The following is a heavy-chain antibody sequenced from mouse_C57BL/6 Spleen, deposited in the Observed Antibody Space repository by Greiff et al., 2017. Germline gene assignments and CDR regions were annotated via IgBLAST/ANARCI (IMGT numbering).Heavy chain of an antibody. J-gene: IGHJ3*01. Sequence: VQLQQSGPELVKPGASVKISCKASGYTFTDYYMNWVKQSHGKSLEWIGDINPNNGGTSYNQKFKGKATLTVDKSSSTAYMELRSLTSEDSALYYCARVGGSGSFAYWGQGTLVTVSA. CDR2: INPNNGGT. V-gene: IGHV1-26*01. D-gene: IGHD1-1*01. CDR1: GYTFTDYY. CDR3: ARVGGSGSFAY.